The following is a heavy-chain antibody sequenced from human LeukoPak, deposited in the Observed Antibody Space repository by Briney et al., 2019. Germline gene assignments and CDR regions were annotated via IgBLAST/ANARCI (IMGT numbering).Heavy chain of an antibody. CDR2: ISYDGNSE. V-gene: IGHV3-30-3*01. CDR3: ARGRNLVAISGYFDY. Sequence: GGSLRLSCAASGFTFSNYAMHWVRQAPGKGLEWVTTISYDGNSEYYADSVKGRFTISRDNSKNTLYLQVNSLRAEDTAVYYCARGRNLVAISGYFDYWGQGTLVTVSS. D-gene: IGHD3-22*01. CDR1: GFTFSNYA. J-gene: IGHJ4*02.